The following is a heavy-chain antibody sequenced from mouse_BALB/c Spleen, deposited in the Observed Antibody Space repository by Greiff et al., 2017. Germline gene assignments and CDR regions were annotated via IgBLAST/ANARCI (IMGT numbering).Heavy chain of an antibody. CDR2: ISCYNGAT. CDR3: AYDYDGENYFDY. V-gene: IGHV1S34*01. J-gene: IGHJ2*01. Sequence: LVKTGASVKISCKASGYSFTGYYMHWVKQSHGKSLEWIGYISCYNGATSYNQKFKGKATFTVDTSSSTAYMQFNSLTSEDSAVYYCAYDYDGENYFDYWGQGTTLTVSS. CDR1: GYSFTGYY. D-gene: IGHD2-4*01.